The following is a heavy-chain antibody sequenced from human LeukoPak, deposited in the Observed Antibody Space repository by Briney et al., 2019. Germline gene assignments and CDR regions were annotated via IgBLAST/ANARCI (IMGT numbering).Heavy chain of an antibody. CDR2: IYLDDSDT. Sequence: GESRKISCKGSGYRFTNYWSGWVRQMPGKGREWIHIIYLDDSDTRYSPSLQGLVTSSADKSNNPCYLQCSSLKASDTGIYYCAGRGGGYSAAGPKSWCDLWGEGTLVSVS. CDR3: AGRGGGYSAAGPKSWCDL. D-gene: IGHD6-13*01. CDR1: GYRFTNYW. V-gene: IGHV5-51*01. J-gene: IGHJ5*02.